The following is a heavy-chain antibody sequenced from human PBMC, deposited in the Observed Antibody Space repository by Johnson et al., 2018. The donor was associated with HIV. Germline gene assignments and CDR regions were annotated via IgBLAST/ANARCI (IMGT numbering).Heavy chain of an antibody. CDR2: ISSSGSTI. Sequence: QMPLVESRGGLVKPGGSLRLSCAASGFPFSDYYMSWIRQAPGKGLEWVSYISSSGSTIYYADSVKGRFTISRDNSKNTLYLQMNSLRAEDTAVYYCARDPAAAALRAFDIWGQGTMVTVSS. CDR3: ARDPAAAALRAFDI. V-gene: IGHV3-11*04. D-gene: IGHD6-13*01. CDR1: GFPFSDYY. J-gene: IGHJ3*02.